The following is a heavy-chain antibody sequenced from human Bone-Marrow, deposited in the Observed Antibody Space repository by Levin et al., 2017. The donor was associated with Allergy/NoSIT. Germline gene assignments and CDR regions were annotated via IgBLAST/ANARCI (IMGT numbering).Heavy chain of an antibody. CDR2: IRSKAYGGTT. D-gene: IGHD2-15*01. V-gene: IGHV3-49*04. Sequence: GGSLRLSCTASGFTFGVYAMSWVRQAPGKGLEWVGFIRSKAYGGTTEYAASVKGRFTISRDDSKSIAYLQMNSLKTEDTAVYYCTRGGCSGGSCLYYYDGMDVWGQGTTVTVSS. J-gene: IGHJ6*02. CDR3: TRGGCSGGSCLYYYDGMDV. CDR1: GFTFGVYA.